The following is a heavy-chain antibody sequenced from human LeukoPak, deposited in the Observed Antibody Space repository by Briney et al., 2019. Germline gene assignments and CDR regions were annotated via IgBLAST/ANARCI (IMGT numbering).Heavy chain of an antibody. CDR1: GFTFSSNW. V-gene: IGHV3-74*01. D-gene: IGHD6-13*01. CDR3: ASSRYINNWGI. Sequence: GGSLRLSCAASGFTFSSNWMHWVRQAPGKGLVWVSRINSDGSSTTYADSVKGRFTISRDNAKNTLYLQMNSLRADDTAVYYCASSRYINNWGIWGQGTMVTVSS. J-gene: IGHJ3*02. CDR2: INSDGSST.